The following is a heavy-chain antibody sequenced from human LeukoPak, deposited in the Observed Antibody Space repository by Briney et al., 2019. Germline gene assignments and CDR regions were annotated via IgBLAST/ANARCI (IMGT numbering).Heavy chain of an antibody. CDR2: ISRSSTYI. V-gene: IGHV3-21*01. Sequence: GGSLRLSCAASGLTFSSYNMNWVRQAPGKGLEWVSSISRSSTYISYADSVKGRFTISRDNAKNSLYLQMNSLRAEDTAVYHCARLETTPYYFDYWGQGTLVTVSS. D-gene: IGHD1-1*01. J-gene: IGHJ4*02. CDR3: ARLETTPYYFDY. CDR1: GLTFSSYN.